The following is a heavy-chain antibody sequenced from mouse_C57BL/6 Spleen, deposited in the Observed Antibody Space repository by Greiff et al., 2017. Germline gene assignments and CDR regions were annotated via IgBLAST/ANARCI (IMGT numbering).Heavy chain of an antibody. D-gene: IGHD1-1*01. CDR3: AGGEGSSYFDY. V-gene: IGHV1-80*01. CDR2: IYPGDGDT. J-gene: IGHJ2*01. Sequence: VKLMESGAELVKPGASVKISCKASGYAFSSYWMNWVKQRPGKGLEWIGQIYPGDGDTNYNGKFKGKATLTADKSSSTAYMQLSSLTSEDSAVYFCAGGEGSSYFDYWGQGTTLTVSS. CDR1: GYAFSSYW.